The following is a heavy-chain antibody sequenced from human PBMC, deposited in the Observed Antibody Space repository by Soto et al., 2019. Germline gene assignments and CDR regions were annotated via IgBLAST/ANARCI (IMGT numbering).Heavy chain of an antibody. J-gene: IGHJ4*02. CDR1: GGSVSTGDHY. CDR2: IYYSGTT. Sequence: PSETLSLTCTVSGGSVSTGDHYWSWIRQPPGRGLEWIGYIYYSGTTYYNPSLKSRVFMSVDTSRNQFPLKLSSVTAADTAVYYCASYYDSSGPTYDHWGQGILVTVSS. D-gene: IGHD3-22*01. CDR3: ASYYDSSGPTYDH. V-gene: IGHV4-30-4*01.